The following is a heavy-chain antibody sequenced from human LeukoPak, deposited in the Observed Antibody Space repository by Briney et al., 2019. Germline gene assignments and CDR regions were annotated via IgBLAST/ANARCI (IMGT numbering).Heavy chain of an antibody. CDR2: INHRGST. CDR1: GGSFSGYY. V-gene: IGHV4-34*01. J-gene: IGHJ1*01. CDR3: ARGGYSYGLVKGYFQH. D-gene: IGHD5-18*01. Sequence: SETLSLTCAVYGGSFSGYYWSWIRQPPGKGLEWIGEINHRGSTNYNPSLKSRVTISVDTSKNQFSLKLSSVTAADTAVYYCARGGYSYGLVKGYFQHWGQGTLVTVSS.